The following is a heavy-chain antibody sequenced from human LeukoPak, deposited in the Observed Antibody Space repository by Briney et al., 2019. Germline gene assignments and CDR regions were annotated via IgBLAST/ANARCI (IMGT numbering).Heavy chain of an antibody. V-gene: IGHV1-18*04. J-gene: IGHJ4*02. CDR3: ARHVPKTYYYDSSGFFFDY. D-gene: IGHD3-22*01. Sequence: ASVKVSCKTSGYTFTSYYIHWVRQAPGQGLEWMGWISAHNGNTNYAQKLQGRVTVTTDTSTSTAYMELRSLRSDDTAVYYCARHVPKTYYYDSSGFFFDYWGQGTLVT. CDR2: ISAHNGNT. CDR1: GYTFTSYY.